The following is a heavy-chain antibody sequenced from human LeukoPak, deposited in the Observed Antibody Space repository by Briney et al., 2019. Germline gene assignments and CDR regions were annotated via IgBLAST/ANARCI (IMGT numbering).Heavy chain of an antibody. Sequence: PSETLSLTCTVSGGSLSSHYWSWLRQPPGRGLEWIGYIYHSGSTNYNPSLKSRVTISVDTSKNQFSLKLSSVTAADTAVYYCARVIAVAGTRFFDYWGQGTLVTVSS. V-gene: IGHV4-59*11. CDR2: IYHSGST. CDR1: GGSLSSHY. CDR3: ARVIAVAGTRFFDY. D-gene: IGHD6-19*01. J-gene: IGHJ4*02.